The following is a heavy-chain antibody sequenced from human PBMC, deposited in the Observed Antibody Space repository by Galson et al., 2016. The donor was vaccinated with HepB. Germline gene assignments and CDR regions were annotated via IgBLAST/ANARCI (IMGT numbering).Heavy chain of an antibody. V-gene: IGHV4-59*01. Sequence: SETLSLTCSVSGVSISRYYWSWIRQAPGKGLEWIGYISYSGRTNYTPSLKRRVTITIDKSKNQFSLKLSSVTPADTAVYYCARERAEPGSYYQYGMDVWGQGTTVTVSS. J-gene: IGHJ6*02. CDR1: GVSISRYY. CDR3: ARERAEPGSYYQYGMDV. D-gene: IGHD6-13*01. CDR2: ISYSGRT.